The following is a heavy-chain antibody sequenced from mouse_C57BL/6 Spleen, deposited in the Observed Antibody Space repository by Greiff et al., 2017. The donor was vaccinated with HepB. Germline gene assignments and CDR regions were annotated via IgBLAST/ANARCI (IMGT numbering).Heavy chain of an antibody. J-gene: IGHJ2*01. D-gene: IGHD3-1*01. V-gene: IGHV1-50*01. CDR3: ARSGRRDFDY. CDR2: IDPSDSYT. CDR1: GYTFTSYW. Sequence: QVQLQQPGAELVKPGASVKLSCKASGYTFTSYWMQWVKQRPGQGLEWIGEIDPSDSYTNYNQKFKGKATLTVDTSSSTAYMQLSSLTSEDSAVYYGARSGRRDFDYWGQGTTLTVSS.